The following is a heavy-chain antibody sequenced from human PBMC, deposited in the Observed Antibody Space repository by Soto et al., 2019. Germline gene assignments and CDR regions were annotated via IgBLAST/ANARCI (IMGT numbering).Heavy chain of an antibody. CDR1: GFTFSSYW. Sequence: GGSLRLSCAASGFTFSSYWMSWVRQAPGKGLEWVANIKQDGSEKYYVDSVKGRFTISRDNAKNSLYLQMNSLRAEDMAVYYCARDRWGELSLFTDYWGQGTLVTVSS. V-gene: IGHV3-7*01. CDR2: IKQDGSEK. CDR3: ARDRWGELSLFTDY. J-gene: IGHJ4*02. D-gene: IGHD3-16*02.